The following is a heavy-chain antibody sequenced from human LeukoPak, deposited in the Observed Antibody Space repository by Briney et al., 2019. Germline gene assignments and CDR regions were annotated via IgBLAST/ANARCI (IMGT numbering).Heavy chain of an antibody. CDR3: AREGITGTRGVYNWFDP. J-gene: IGHJ5*02. V-gene: IGHV1-46*01. CDR1: GHTFSSDY. D-gene: IGHD1-20*01. Sequence: GASVKVSCKASGHTFSSDYMHWVRQAPGQGLEWMGMINPSAGSTSYAQKLQGRLTMTTDTSTSTAYMELRSLRSDDTAVYYCAREGITGTRGVYNWFDPWGQGTLVTVSS. CDR2: INPSAGST.